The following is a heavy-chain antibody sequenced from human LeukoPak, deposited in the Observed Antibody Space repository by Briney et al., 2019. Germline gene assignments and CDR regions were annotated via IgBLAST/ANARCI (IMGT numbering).Heavy chain of an antibody. D-gene: IGHD4-23*01. J-gene: IGHJ6*02. CDR1: GYTFTGYY. Sequence: ASVKVSCKASGYTFTGYYMHWVRQAPGQGLEWVGWINPNSGGTNYAQKFQGRVTMTRDTSISTAYMELSRLRSDDTAVYYCARDLYGGNSPYYYYYGMDVWGQGTTVTVSS. CDR3: ARDLYGGNSPYYYYYGMDV. CDR2: INPNSGGT. V-gene: IGHV1-2*02.